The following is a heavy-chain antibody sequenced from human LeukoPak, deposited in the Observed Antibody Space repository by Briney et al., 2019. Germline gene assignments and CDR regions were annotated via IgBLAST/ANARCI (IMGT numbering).Heavy chain of an antibody. Sequence: ASVKVSCKASGYTFTGYYMHWVRQAPGQGLEWMGGIIPIFGTANYAQKFQGRVTITADESTSTAYMELSSLRSEDTAVYYCARISLFDYERNYYFDYWGQGTLVTVSS. J-gene: IGHJ4*02. D-gene: IGHD4/OR15-4a*01. CDR1: GYTFTGYY. CDR3: ARISLFDYERNYYFDY. V-gene: IGHV1-69*13. CDR2: IIPIFGTA.